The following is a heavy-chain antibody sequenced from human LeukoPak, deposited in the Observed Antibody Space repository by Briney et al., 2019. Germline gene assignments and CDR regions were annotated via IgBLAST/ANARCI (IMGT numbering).Heavy chain of an antibody. J-gene: IGHJ3*02. V-gene: IGHV3-33*01. CDR3: TFEIGRSQGAFDI. Sequence: GRSLRLSCAASGFIFSRYAMHWVRQTPGKGLEWVAAIWNDGSDENYADSVEGRFTISSDNSKNTLYLQMNSLRAEDTAVYYCTFEIGRSQGAFDIWGQGTMITVSS. CDR2: IWNDGSDE. CDR1: GFIFSRYA. D-gene: IGHD1-26*01.